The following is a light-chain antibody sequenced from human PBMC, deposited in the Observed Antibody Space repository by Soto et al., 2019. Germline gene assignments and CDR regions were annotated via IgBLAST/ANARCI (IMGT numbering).Light chain of an antibody. CDR2: GAS. CDR3: QHYDSLPHT. CDR1: HSVSSY. Sequence: EVLLTQSPATLSLSPGERATLSCRASHSVSSYLAWYQHKPGQAPRLLIYGASNRATGIPARFSGSGSGTDFTLTISSLEPEDSAVYYCQHYDSLPHTFGQGTKLVS. V-gene: IGKV3-11*01. J-gene: IGKJ2*01.